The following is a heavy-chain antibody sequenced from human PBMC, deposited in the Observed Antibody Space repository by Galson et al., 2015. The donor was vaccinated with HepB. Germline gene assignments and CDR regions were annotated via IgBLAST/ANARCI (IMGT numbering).Heavy chain of an antibody. D-gene: IGHD3-3*01. J-gene: IGHJ4*02. CDR3: ATYYDFWSGPNGALDY. Sequence: SLRLSCAASGFTFSSYAMSWVRQAPGKGLEWVSAISGSGGSTYYADSVKGRFTISRDNSKNTLYLQMNSLRAEDTAVYYCATYYDFWSGPNGALDYWGQGTLVTVSS. CDR1: GFTFSSYA. CDR2: ISGSGGST. V-gene: IGHV3-23*01.